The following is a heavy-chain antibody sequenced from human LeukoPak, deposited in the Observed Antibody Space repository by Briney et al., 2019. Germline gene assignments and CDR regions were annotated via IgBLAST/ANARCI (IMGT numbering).Heavy chain of an antibody. V-gene: IGHV3-30*04. J-gene: IGHJ4*02. D-gene: IGHD6-19*01. CDR1: GFTFSSYA. Sequence: GGSLILSCAASGFTFSSYAMHWVRQAPGKGLERVAVIPYEGSNKYYAASVKGRFTISRDNSENTLYLQMNSLRAEDTAVYYWARGGIAVAEGDFDYWGQGTLVTVSS. CDR2: IPYEGSNK. CDR3: ARGGIAVAEGDFDY.